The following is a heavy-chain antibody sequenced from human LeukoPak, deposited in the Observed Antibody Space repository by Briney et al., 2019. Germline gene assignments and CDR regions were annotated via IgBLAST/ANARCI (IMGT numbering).Heavy chain of an antibody. CDR3: APSSPGFDY. J-gene: IGHJ4*02. CDR2: IYYSGGT. V-gene: IGHV4-39*01. CDR1: GGSISSSSYY. D-gene: IGHD2-15*01. Sequence: SETLSLTCTVSGGSISSSSYYWGWVRQPPGKGLEWIGSIYYSGGTYYNPSLKSRVTISVDTSKNQFSLKLSSVTVADTAVYYCAPSSPGFDYWGQGTLVTVSS.